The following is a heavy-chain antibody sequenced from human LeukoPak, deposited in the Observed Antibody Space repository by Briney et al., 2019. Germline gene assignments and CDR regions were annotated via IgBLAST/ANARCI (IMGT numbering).Heavy chain of an antibody. Sequence: ASVKVSCKASGYTFTNYAMNWVRQAPGQGLEWMGWINPNTGNPAYAQGFTGRFVFSLDTSVTTTYLQISGLKAEDTAVYYCARDLGIYDFGPSGWFDPWGRGTLVTVSS. J-gene: IGHJ5*02. D-gene: IGHD3-3*01. CDR1: GYTFTNYA. V-gene: IGHV7-4-1*02. CDR3: ARDLGIYDFGPSGWFDP. CDR2: INPNTGNP.